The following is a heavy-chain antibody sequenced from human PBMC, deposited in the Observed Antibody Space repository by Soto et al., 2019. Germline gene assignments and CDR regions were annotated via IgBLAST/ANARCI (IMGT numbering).Heavy chain of an antibody. CDR2: IYYSGNT. D-gene: IGHD6-13*01. J-gene: IGHJ4*02. CDR3: ARDLIAAAGTFEY. Sequence: SETLSLTCTVSGDSVSSGTYYWSWIRQPPGKGLEWIGYIYYSGNTNYNPSLKSRVTISVDTSKNQFSLKLRSVIAADTAVYYCARDLIAAAGTFEYWGQETLVTVSS. CDR1: GDSVSSGTYY. V-gene: IGHV4-61*01.